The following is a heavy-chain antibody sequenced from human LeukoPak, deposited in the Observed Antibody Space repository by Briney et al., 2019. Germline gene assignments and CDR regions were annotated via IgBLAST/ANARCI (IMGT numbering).Heavy chain of an antibody. Sequence: GESLKISCKGSGYSFTSYWIDWVRQMPGKGLEWVGIIYPGDSDTRYSPSFQGQVTISADNSISTAYLQWSSLKASDTAMYYCATSPRGYSYGYIDYWGQGTLVTVSS. V-gene: IGHV5-51*01. D-gene: IGHD5-18*01. J-gene: IGHJ4*02. CDR2: IYPGDSDT. CDR1: GYSFTSYW. CDR3: ATSPRGYSYGYIDY.